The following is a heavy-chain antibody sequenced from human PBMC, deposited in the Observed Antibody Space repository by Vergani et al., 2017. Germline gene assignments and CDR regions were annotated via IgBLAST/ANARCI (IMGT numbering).Heavy chain of an antibody. D-gene: IGHD3/OR15-3a*01. J-gene: IGHJ4*02. Sequence: QLQLQESGPGLVKPSETLSLICTVSGGSINPSSSFWGWIRQSPGKGLEWIGSINYVGRTYYIPSLQSRVTISMDANNHFSLKLTSVTAADTAVYYCVRDFHSRGPFDVWGQGSLVTVAS. CDR1: GGSINPSSSF. CDR2: INYVGRT. V-gene: IGHV4-39*07. CDR3: VRDFHSRGPFDV.